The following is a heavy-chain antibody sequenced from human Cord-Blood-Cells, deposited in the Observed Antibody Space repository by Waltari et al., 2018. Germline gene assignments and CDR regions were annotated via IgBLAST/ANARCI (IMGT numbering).Heavy chain of an antibody. J-gene: IGHJ4*02. Sequence: QVQLVESGGGVVQPGRSLRLSCAASGFTFSSYAMHWVRQAPGKGLEWVAVISYDGSNKYYADSVKGRFTISRDNSKNTLYLQMNSLRAEDTAVYYCARESPSIAAAGPLDYWGQGTLVTVSS. D-gene: IGHD6-13*01. V-gene: IGHV3-30-3*01. CDR2: ISYDGSNK. CDR3: ARESPSIAAAGPLDY. CDR1: GFTFSSYA.